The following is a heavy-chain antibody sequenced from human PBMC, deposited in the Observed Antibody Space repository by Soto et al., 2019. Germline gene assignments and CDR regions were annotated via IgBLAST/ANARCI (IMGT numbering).Heavy chain of an antibody. CDR1: GFTFSSYA. CDR2: ISGSGGST. Sequence: GESLKISCAASGFTFSSYAMSWVRQAPGKGLEWVSAISGSGGSTYYADSVKGRFTISRDNSKNTLYLQMNSLRAEDTAVYYCAKDQAVRAAAGNYWGQGTLVTVSS. D-gene: IGHD6-13*01. CDR3: AKDQAVRAAAGNY. V-gene: IGHV3-23*01. J-gene: IGHJ4*02.